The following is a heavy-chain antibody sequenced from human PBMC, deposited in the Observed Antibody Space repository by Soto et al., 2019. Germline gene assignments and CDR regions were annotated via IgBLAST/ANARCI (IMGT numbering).Heavy chain of an antibody. Sequence: PSETLSLTCTVSGGSISSSSYYWGWIRQPPGKGLEWIGSIYYSGSTYYNPSLKSRVTISVDTSKNQFSLKLSSVTAADTAVYYCALYLDISSPVDYWGQGTLVTVSS. CDR3: ALYLDISSPVDY. CDR2: IYYSGST. CDR1: GGSISSSSYY. V-gene: IGHV4-39*01. J-gene: IGHJ4*02. D-gene: IGHD2-2*03.